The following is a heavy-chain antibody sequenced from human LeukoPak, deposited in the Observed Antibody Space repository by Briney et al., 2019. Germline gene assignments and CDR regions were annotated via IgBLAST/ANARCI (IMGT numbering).Heavy chain of an antibody. V-gene: IGHV1-46*01. CDR2: INPSGGST. CDR3: ARADSGGDSSGYKWFDP. D-gene: IGHD3-22*01. J-gene: IGHJ5*02. CDR1: GYTISSYY. Sequence: ASVKVSCKASGYTISSYYMHWVRQAPGQGLECMGIINPSGGSTSYAQKFQGRVTLTRDTSTSTVYMELSSLRSGDTAVYYCARADSGGDSSGYKWFDPWGQGTLVTVSS.